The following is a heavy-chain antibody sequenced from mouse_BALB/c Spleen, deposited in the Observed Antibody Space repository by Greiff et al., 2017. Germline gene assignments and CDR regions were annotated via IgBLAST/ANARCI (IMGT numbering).Heavy chain of an antibody. CDR2: INPNNGGT. D-gene: IGHD2-4*01. CDR1: GYTFTDYN. V-gene: IGHV1-18*01. J-gene: IGHJ2*01. Sequence: EVQRVESGPELVKPGASVKIPCKASGYTFTDYNMDWVKQSHGKSLEWIGDINPNNGGTIYNQKFKGKATLTVDKSSSTAYMELRSLTSEDTAVYYCARGDYDYDGTYFDYWGQGTTLTVSS. CDR3: ARGDYDYDGTYFDY.